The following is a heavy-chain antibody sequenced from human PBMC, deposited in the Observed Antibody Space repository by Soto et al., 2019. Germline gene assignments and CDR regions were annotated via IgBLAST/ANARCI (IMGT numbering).Heavy chain of an antibody. CDR1: GFIFSSYA. CDR2: ISGSGGST. V-gene: IGHV3-23*01. Sequence: EVQLLESGGGFVQPGGSLRLSCAASGFIFSSYAMCWVRQAPGKGLEWVSAISGSGGSTYYADSVKGRFTISRDNSKNTLYLQMNSLRAEDTAVYYCAKSATESGYFDYWGQGTLVTVSS. D-gene: IGHD2-15*01. J-gene: IGHJ4*02. CDR3: AKSATESGYFDY.